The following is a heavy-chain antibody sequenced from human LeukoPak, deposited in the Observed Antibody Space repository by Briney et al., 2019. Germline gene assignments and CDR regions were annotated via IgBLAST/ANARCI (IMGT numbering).Heavy chain of an antibody. D-gene: IGHD4-23*01. CDR3: ARDQRYGGNPAFGY. CDR2: IWYDGSNK. CDR1: GFTFSSYG. V-gene: IGHV3-33*01. J-gene: IGHJ4*02. Sequence: PGGSLRLSCAASGFTFSSYGMHWVRQAPGKGLEWVAVIWYDGSNKYYADSVKGQFTISRDNSKNTLYLQMSSLRAEDTAVYYCARDQRYGGNPAFGYWGQGTLVTVSS.